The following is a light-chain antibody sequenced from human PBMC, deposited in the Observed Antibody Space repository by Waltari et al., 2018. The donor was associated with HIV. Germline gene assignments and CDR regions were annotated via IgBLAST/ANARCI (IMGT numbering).Light chain of an antibody. CDR2: AAS. J-gene: IGKJ1*01. V-gene: IGKV1-8*01. CDR1: QGISSY. Sequence: AIRMTQSPSSFSASTVDRVTITCRASQGISSYLAWYQQKPGKAPKLLIYAASTLQSGVPSRFSGSGSGTDFTLTISCLQSEDFATYYCQQYYSYPPWTFGQGTKVEIK. CDR3: QQYYSYPPWT.